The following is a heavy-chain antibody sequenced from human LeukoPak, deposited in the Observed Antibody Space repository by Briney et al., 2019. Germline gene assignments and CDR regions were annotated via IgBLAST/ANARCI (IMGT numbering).Heavy chain of an antibody. V-gene: IGHV3-7*01. CDR1: GFTFSNYW. Sequence: GSLRLSCAASGFTFSNYWMDWVRQAPGKGLEWVANIKQDGSAKYYVDSVKGRFTISRDNSKNTLYLQMNSLRAEDTAVYYCARLTGTYYYYYGMDVWGQGTTVTVSS. D-gene: IGHD1-20*01. CDR2: IKQDGSAK. J-gene: IGHJ6*02. CDR3: ARLTGTYYYYYGMDV.